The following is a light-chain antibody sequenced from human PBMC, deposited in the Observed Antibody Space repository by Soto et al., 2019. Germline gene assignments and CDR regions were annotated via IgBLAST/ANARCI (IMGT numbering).Light chain of an antibody. CDR1: QSVSSN. CDR2: GAS. Sequence: EIVMTQSPATLSVSPGERATLSCRASQSVSSNLAWYQQKPGQAPRLLIYGASTRATGIPARFSGSGSGTEFTLTISSPQSEDFAVYYCQQYNNWPITCGQGTRLEIK. CDR3: QQYNNWPIT. J-gene: IGKJ5*01. V-gene: IGKV3-15*01.